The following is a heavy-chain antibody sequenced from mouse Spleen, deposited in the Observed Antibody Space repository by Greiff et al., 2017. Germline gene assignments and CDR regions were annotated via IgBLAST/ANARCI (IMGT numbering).Heavy chain of an antibody. CDR2: ISSGSSTI. CDR3: ARDGSSFSYWYFDV. V-gene: IGHV5-17*01. D-gene: IGHD1-1*01. CDR1: GFTFSDYG. Sequence: EVMLVESGGGLVKPGGSLKLSCAASGFTFSDYGMHWVRQAPEKGLEWVAYISSGSSTIYYADTVKGRFTISRDNAKNTLFLQMTSLRSEDTAMYYCARDGSSFSYWYFDVWGAGTTVTVSS. J-gene: IGHJ1*01.